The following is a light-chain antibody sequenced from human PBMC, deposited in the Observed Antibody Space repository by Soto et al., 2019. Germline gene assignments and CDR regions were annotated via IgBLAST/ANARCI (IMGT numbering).Light chain of an antibody. CDR2: KAS. CDR3: QQYDRFPYT. J-gene: IGKJ2*01. V-gene: IGKV1-5*03. CDR1: QSINSW. Sequence: DIPMTQSPSTLSASIGDTVIITCRASQSINSWLAWYQQKPGKAPKRLIHKASTLESGVPSRFSGSESGTEFTLTISSLQPDDFATFYCQQYDRFPYTFGQGTKLEIK.